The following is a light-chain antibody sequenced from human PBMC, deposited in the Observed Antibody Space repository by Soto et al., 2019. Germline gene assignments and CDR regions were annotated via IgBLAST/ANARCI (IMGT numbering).Light chain of an antibody. CDR1: SSNIGAGYD. CDR3: QSYDSTLSDRYV. CDR2: GNN. V-gene: IGLV1-40*01. Sequence: SVLTQPPSVSGAPGQRVIISCTGSSSNIGAGYDVHWYQQRPGTAPKLLIFGNNNRPSGVPDRFSGSKSGTSASLAITVLQAEDEGDYYCQSYDSTLSDRYVFGTGTKVTVL. J-gene: IGLJ1*01.